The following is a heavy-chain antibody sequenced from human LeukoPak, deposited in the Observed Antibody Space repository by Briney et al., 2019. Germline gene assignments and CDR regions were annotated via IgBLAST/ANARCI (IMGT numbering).Heavy chain of an antibody. J-gene: IGHJ5*02. CDR3: ANLAGVVAGLDP. CDR1: GYSFTSYG. Sequence: ASVKVSCKASGYSFTSYGINWVRQAPGQGLEWMGWISADNGFTASAQNLQGRVTMTTDTSTNTAYMELRSLRSDDTAVYYCANLAGVVAGLDPWGQGTLVTVSS. V-gene: IGHV1-18*01. D-gene: IGHD6-19*01. CDR2: ISADNGFT.